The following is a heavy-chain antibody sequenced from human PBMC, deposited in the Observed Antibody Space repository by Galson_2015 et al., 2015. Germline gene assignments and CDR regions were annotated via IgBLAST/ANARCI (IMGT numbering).Heavy chain of an antibody. V-gene: IGHV3-30-3*01. CDR3: ARDGPKGLTSFDY. D-gene: IGHD1-14*01. CDR1: GFTFSTSA. J-gene: IGHJ4*02. Sequence: SLRLSCAASGFTFSTSAIHWVRQAPGKGLEWVAVISYDGSKKSSADSVKGRFSVSRDNSKNTVYLQMSSLRVEDTAVYYCARDGPKGLTSFDYWGQGTLVTVSS. CDR2: ISYDGSKK.